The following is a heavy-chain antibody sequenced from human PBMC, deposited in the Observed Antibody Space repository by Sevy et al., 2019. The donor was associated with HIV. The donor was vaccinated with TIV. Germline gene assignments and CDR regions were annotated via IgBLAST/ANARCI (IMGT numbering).Heavy chain of an antibody. CDR2: INGGGGST. CDR3: AKAPYYDFWSHNYNNWFDP. Sequence: GGSLGPSCVAPGFRFSAFGMAWVRKAAGGGLEWVSGINGGGGSTYYGNSVKGRFTVSRDNSKNTGYLQMNSLRADDTAVYYCAKAPYYDFWSHNYNNWFDPWGQGTLVTVSS. CDR1: GFRFSAFG. J-gene: IGHJ5*02. V-gene: IGHV3-23*01. D-gene: IGHD3-3*01.